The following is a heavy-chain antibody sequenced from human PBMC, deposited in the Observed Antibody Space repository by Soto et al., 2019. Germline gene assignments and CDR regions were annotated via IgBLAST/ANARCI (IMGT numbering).Heavy chain of an antibody. D-gene: IGHD2-2*01. J-gene: IGHJ4*02. CDR3: ASLGYCSSTSCPYMGY. CDR2: ISYDGSNK. CDR1: GFTFSSYA. Sequence: QVQLVESGGGVVQPGRSLRLSCAASGFTFSSYAMHWVRQAPGKGLEWVAVISYDGSNKYYADSVKGRFTISGDNSKNRLYLQMNSLRAEDTAVYYCASLGYCSSTSCPYMGYWGQGTLVTVSS. V-gene: IGHV3-30-3*01.